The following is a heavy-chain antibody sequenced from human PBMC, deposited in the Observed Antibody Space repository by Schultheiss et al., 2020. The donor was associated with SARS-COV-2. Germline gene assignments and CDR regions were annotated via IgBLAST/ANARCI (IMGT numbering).Heavy chain of an antibody. Sequence: GGSLRLSCAASGFTFSNAWMSWVRQAPGKGLEWVSAISGSGGSTYYADSVKGRFTISRDNSKNTLYLQMNSLRAEDTAVYYCARELEYSSSQTDYWGQGTLVTISS. CDR1: GFTFSNAW. CDR2: ISGSGGST. V-gene: IGHV3-23*01. J-gene: IGHJ4*02. CDR3: ARELEYSSSQTDY. D-gene: IGHD6-6*01.